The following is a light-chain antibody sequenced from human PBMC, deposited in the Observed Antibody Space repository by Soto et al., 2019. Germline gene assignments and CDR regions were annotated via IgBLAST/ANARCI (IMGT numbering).Light chain of an antibody. Sequence: DIQMTQSPSSLSASVGDRVTITCRASQSISSYLNWYQQKPGKAPNLLIYAASSLQSGVPSKFSGSGSGTDFPLTISSLQPDDFATYYCQQSYSSPFTFGPGTKVDIK. CDR1: QSISSY. V-gene: IGKV1-39*01. CDR3: QQSYSSPFT. J-gene: IGKJ3*01. CDR2: AAS.